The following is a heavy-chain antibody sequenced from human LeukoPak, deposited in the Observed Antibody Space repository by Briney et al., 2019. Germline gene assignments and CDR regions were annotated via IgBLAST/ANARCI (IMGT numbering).Heavy chain of an antibody. CDR2: LHYTGSENT. V-gene: IGHV4-39*07. D-gene: IGHD3-22*01. CDR3: ARSPPASRRGVVITYFDY. CDR1: GGSITTTIYY. Sequence: SETLSLTCTVSGGSITTTIYYWGWVRQAPGKGLEWIGALHYTGSENTYYNPSLKTRVTISVATSKNLFSLKLSSVTAADTAVYYCARSPPASRRGVVITYFDYWGQGTLVAVSS. J-gene: IGHJ4*02.